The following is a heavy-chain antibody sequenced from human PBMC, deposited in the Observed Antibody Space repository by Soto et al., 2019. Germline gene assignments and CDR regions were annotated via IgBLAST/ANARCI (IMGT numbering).Heavy chain of an antibody. CDR3: ARDRGYLHDSTGHVDH. V-gene: IGHV1-18*04. Sequence: QVHLVQSASEAKKPGASVKLSCTAAGYTFTTYGFSWLRQAPGQGLEWMGWISGHNGKTKYAQSFQGRITMTTDTSTRTAYMELRSLRSDDTAVYYCARDRGYLHDSTGHVDHWCQGALVTVSS. J-gene: IGHJ4*02. CDR1: GYTFTTYG. D-gene: IGHD5-12*01. CDR2: ISGHNGKT.